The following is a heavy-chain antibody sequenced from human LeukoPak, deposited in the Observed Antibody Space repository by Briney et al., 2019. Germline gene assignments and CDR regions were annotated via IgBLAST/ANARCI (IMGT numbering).Heavy chain of an antibody. J-gene: IGHJ4*02. D-gene: IGHD3-22*01. CDR2: ISAYNGNT. CDR3: ARGGGYYYDSSGYWQFDY. Sequence: ASVKVSCKASGYTFTSYGISWVRQAPGQGLEWMGWISAYNGNTNYAQKLQGRVTMTTDTSTSTAYMELRSLRSDDTAVYYCARGGGYYYDSSGYWQFDYWGQGTLVTISS. V-gene: IGHV1-18*01. CDR1: GYTFTSYG.